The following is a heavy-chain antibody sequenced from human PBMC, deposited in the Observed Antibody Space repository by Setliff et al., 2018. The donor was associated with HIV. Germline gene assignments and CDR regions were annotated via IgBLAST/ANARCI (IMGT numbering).Heavy chain of an antibody. CDR2: IYTSGST. V-gene: IGHV4-61*02. CDR1: GGSISSGSYY. D-gene: IGHD1-26*01. CDR3: ARDTIVGATPVVGY. J-gene: IGHJ4*02. Sequence: SETLSLTCTVSGGSISSGSYYWSWIRQPAGKGLEWIGRIYTSGSTKYNPSLKSRVTISVDTSKNQFSLKVSSVTAADTAVYYCARDTIVGATPVVGYWGQGTLVTVSS.